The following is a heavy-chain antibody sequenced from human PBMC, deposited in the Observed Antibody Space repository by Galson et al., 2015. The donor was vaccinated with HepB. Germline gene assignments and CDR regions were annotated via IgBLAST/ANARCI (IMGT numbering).Heavy chain of an antibody. V-gene: IGHV3-7*03. Sequence: SLRLSCAASGSTFSAYWMSWVRQVPGKGLEWVADVNLDGSEMYYADSVKGRFTISRDNAERSVSLHMYSLRAEDTAVYYCAREVMIRTLAHKTPDYWGQGTLVTVSS. CDR1: GSTFSAYW. CDR3: AREVMIRTLAHKTPDY. J-gene: IGHJ4*02. CDR2: VNLDGSEM. D-gene: IGHD3-16*01.